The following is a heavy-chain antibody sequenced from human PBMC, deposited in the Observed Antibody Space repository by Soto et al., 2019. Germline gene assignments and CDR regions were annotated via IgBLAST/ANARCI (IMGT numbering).Heavy chain of an antibody. CDR2: ISYDGSNK. Sequence: QVQLVESGGGVVQPGRSLRLSCAASGFTFSSYGMHWVRQAPGKGLEWVVVISYDGSNKYYADSVKGRFTISRDNSKNTLYLQMNSLRAEDTAVYCCATPRRSGWYPLYYWGQGTLVTVSS. J-gene: IGHJ4*02. D-gene: IGHD6-19*01. V-gene: IGHV3-30*03. CDR3: ATPRRSGWYPLYY. CDR1: GFTFSSYG.